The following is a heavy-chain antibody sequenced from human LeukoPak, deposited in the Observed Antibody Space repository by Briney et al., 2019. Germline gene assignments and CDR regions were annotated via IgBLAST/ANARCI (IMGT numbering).Heavy chain of an antibody. V-gene: IGHV1-46*01. CDR2: INPSGGST. CDR1: GYTFTSYY. CDR3: ARDRRFGESLDY. D-gene: IGHD3-10*01. Sequence: GASVKVSCKASGYTFTSYYMHWVRQAPGQGLEWMGIINPSGGSTSYAQKFQGRVTMTRDMSTSTVYMELSSLRSEDTAVYYCARDRRFGESLDYWGQGTLVTVSS. J-gene: IGHJ4*02.